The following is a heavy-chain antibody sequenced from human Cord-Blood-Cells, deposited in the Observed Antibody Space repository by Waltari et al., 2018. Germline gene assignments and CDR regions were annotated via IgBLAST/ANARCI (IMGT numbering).Heavy chain of an antibody. CDR1: GGTFSSYA. CDR2: SSPIFSTA. V-gene: IGHV1-69*01. Sequence: QVQLVQSGAEVKKPGSSVKVSCKASGGTFSSYAISWVRQAPGQGLGGMGGSSPIFSTANYAKKFQGRVTITADESTSTAYMELSSLRSEDTAVYYCARQAHNDYSNFDYWGQGTLVTVSS. CDR3: ARQAHNDYSNFDY. J-gene: IGHJ4*02. D-gene: IGHD4-4*01.